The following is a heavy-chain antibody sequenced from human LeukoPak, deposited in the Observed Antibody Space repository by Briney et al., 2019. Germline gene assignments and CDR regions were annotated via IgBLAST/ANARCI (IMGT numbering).Heavy chain of an antibody. D-gene: IGHD1-1*01. CDR2: ILNDGSQE. CDR1: GFTFSSYG. V-gene: IGHV3-33*01. CDR3: ARDDGVRTVDY. Sequence: QPGRSLRLSCAASGFTFSSYGMHWVRQAPGKGLEWVAVILNDGSQEKYADSVKGRFTISRDNSKNTLFLQMNSLRAEDTAVYYCARDDGVRTVDYWGQGILVTVSP. J-gene: IGHJ4*02.